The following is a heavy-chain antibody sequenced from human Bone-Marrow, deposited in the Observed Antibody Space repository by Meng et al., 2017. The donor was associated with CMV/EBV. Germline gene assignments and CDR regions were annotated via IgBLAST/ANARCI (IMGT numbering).Heavy chain of an antibody. CDR3: ARGRGGGGSYLDY. V-gene: IGHV4-59*01. CDR1: GVSISSYY. Sequence: SETLSLTCTVSGVSISSYYWSWIRQPPGKGLEWIGYIYYSGSTNYNPSLKSRVTISVDTSKNQFSLKLSSVTAADTAVYYCARGRGGGGSYLDYWGQGTLVTVSS. D-gene: IGHD1-26*01. J-gene: IGHJ4*02. CDR2: IYYSGST.